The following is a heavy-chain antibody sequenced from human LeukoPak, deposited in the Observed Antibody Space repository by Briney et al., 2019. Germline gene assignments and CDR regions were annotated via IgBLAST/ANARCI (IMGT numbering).Heavy chain of an antibody. CDR2: ITWNGGDI. D-gene: IGHD2-15*01. J-gene: IGHJ5*02. V-gene: IGHV3-9*01. CDR1: GFRFADYA. Sequence: PGGSLRLSCAASGFRFADYAMHWVRQAPGKGLEWVSGITWNGGDIGYAESVKGRFTISRDNAKNSLHLQMNSLTSDATALYYCSRDISGGYFNWFDPWGQGTLVFVSS. CDR3: SRDISGGYFNWFDP.